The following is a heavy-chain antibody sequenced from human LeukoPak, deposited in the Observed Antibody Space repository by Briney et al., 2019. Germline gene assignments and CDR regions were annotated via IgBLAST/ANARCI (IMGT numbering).Heavy chain of an antibody. CDR3: ARIGGGVAGPFDI. CDR2: IYTSGST. CDR1: GGSISSGSYY. Sequence: SETLSLTCTVSGGSISSGSYYWSWIRQPAGKGLEWIGRIYTSGSTNYNPSLKSRVTISVDTSKNQFSLKLSSVTAADTAVYYCARIGGGVAGPFDIWGQGTMVTVSS. D-gene: IGHD3-16*01. J-gene: IGHJ3*02. V-gene: IGHV4-61*02.